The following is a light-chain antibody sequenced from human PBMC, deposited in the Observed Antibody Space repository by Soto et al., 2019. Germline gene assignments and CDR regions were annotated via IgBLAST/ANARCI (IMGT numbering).Light chain of an antibody. CDR3: QQANRFPPSLT. V-gene: IGKV1-12*01. CDR2: AAS. Sequence: DIQMTQSPSSVSASVGDRVTITCRASQGIGSWLAWYQQKPGKAPKLLIYAASSLQSGFPSRFSGSGSGTDFTLTISRLQPEDFATSFCQQANRFPPSLTLGTGHKVDF. CDR1: QGIGSW. J-gene: IGKJ3*01.